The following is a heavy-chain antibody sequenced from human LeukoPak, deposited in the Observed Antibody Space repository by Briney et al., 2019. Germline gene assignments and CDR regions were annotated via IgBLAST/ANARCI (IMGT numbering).Heavy chain of an antibody. CDR1: GYTFSDYY. D-gene: IGHD6-6*01. CDR2: INPNSGGT. Sequence: GASVKVSFKASGYTFSDYYMQWGRQAPGQGLEWMGLINPNSGGTNYSQKFQGRVPMTRDTTISTAYMELSRLTSDDTAVYYCARDRTNSSHFDYWGQGTLVTVSS. CDR3: ARDRTNSSHFDY. J-gene: IGHJ4*02. V-gene: IGHV1-2*02.